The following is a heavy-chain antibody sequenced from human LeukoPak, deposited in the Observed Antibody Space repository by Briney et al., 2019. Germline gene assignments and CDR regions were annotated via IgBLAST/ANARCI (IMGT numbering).Heavy chain of an antibody. CDR1: GGSISSSSYY. D-gene: IGHD3-9*01. CDR3: VRHIILTGYPSGMDV. J-gene: IGHJ6*02. Sequence: SETLSLTCTVSGGSISSSSYYWGWIRQPPGKGLEWIGSIYYSGSTYYNPSLKSRVTISVDTSKNQFSLKLSSVTAADTAVYYCVRHIILTGYPSGMDVWGQGTTVTVSS. V-gene: IGHV4-39*01. CDR2: IYYSGST.